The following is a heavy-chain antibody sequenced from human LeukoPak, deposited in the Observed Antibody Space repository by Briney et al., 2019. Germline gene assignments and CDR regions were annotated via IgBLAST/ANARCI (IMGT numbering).Heavy chain of an antibody. CDR2: IYHSGST. V-gene: IGHV4-38-2*02. J-gene: IGHJ3*02. CDR1: GYSISSGYY. D-gene: IGHD6-19*01. CDR3: ARDGAVAGTSDAFDI. Sequence: SETLSLTCAVSGYSISSGYYWGWIRPPPGQGLEWIGSIYHSGSTYYNPSLKSRVTISVDTSKNQFSLKLSSVTAADTAVYYCARDGAVAGTSDAFDIWGQGTMVTVSS.